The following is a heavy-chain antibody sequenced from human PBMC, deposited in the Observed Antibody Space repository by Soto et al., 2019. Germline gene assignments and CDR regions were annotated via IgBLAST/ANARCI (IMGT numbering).Heavy chain of an antibody. V-gene: IGHV3-13*01. Sequence: QTGGSLRLSCATSGLIFKNYDIHWVRQPTGKGLEWVSGISPAGDADYTDSVRGRFTISRESAKTSVYLQMNNLRGGDTAVYYCARTGRDFYGMEVWGQGTSVTVSS. CDR3: ARTGRDFYGMEV. CDR1: GLIFKNYD. CDR2: ISPAGDA. J-gene: IGHJ6*02. D-gene: IGHD1-1*01.